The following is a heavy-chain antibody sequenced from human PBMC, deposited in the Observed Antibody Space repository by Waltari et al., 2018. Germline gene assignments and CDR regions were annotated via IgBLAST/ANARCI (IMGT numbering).Heavy chain of an antibody. V-gene: IGHV1-69*08. D-gene: IGHD2-2*01. Sequence: QVQLVQSGAEVKKPGSSVKVSCKASGGTFSSYAISWVRQAPGQGLEWMGRIIPIFGTANYAQKCQGRVTITADKSTSTAYMELSSLRSEDTAVYYCARDYQPDIVVVPAAMPDYWGQGTLVTVSS. CDR2: IIPIFGTA. CDR3: ARDYQPDIVVVPAAMPDY. CDR1: GGTFSSYA. J-gene: IGHJ4*02.